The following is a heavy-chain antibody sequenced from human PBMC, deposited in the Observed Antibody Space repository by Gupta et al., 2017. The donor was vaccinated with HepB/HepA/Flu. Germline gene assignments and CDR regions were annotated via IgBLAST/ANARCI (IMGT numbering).Heavy chain of an antibody. V-gene: IGHV3-15*01. CDR1: GFTFSNAW. D-gene: IGHD5-24*01. CDR3: TTDRIKSPIDH. Sequence: EVLLVVSGGGLIEPGGSLRLPCAASGFTFSNAWMSWVRQAPGKGLEWVGRIRTKTDGETTDYAAPVKGRFSISRDESKNTLYLQMNSLKTEDTAVYYCTTDRIKSPIDHWGQGTLVPVSS. J-gene: IGHJ4*02. CDR2: IRTKTDGETT.